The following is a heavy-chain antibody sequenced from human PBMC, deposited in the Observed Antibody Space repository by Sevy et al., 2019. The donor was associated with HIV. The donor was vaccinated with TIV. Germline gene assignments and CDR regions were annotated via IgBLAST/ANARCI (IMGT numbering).Heavy chain of an antibody. Sequence: GGSLRLSCAACGFTFSKAWMTWVRQAPGKGLEWVGRIKSETDGGTTEYAAAVKGRFTISRDDSKNTLYMQMNSLKTEDTAVYYCTTNIVGEKDYYYGMDVWGQGTTVNVSS. CDR2: IKSETDGGTT. V-gene: IGHV3-15*01. CDR3: TTNIVGEKDYYYGMDV. J-gene: IGHJ6*02. CDR1: GFTFSKAW. D-gene: IGHD2-21*01.